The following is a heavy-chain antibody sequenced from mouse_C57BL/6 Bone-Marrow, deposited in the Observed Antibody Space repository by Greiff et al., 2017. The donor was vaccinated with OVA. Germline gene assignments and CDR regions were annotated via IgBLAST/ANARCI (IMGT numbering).Heavy chain of an antibody. Sequence: VQLQQSGAELVRPGASVTLSCKASGYTFTDYEMHWVKQTPVHGLEWIGAIDPETGGTAYNQKFKGKAILTADKSSSTAYMELRSLTSEDSAVYYCTSTVVAGEWGQGTLVTVSA. CDR3: TSTVVAGE. CDR2: IDPETGGT. CDR1: GYTFTDYE. D-gene: IGHD1-1*01. J-gene: IGHJ3*02. V-gene: IGHV1-15*01.